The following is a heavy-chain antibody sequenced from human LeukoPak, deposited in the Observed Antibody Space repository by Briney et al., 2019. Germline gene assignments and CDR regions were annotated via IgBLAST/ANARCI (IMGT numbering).Heavy chain of an antibody. CDR3: ARNGGHGKFDY. CDR1: GYSISSIYY. CDR2: IDHTGTT. V-gene: IGHV4-38-2*01. D-gene: IGHD3-16*01. J-gene: IGHJ4*02. Sequence: SETLTLTCAVSGYSISSIYYWGWIRRPPGKGLEWIGTIDHTGTTYYNPSLKSRVTMSVDTSKNQFSLNLNSVTAADTAFYYCARNGGHGKFDYWGQGTLVTVSS.